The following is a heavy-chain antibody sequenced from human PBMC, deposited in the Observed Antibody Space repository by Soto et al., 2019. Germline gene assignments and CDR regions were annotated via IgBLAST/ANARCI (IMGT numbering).Heavy chain of an antibody. CDR3: ARRYGYAFDI. Sequence: SETLSLTCTVSGGSISSSSYYWGWIRQPPGKGLEWIGSIYYSGSTVYNPSFKSRVTISVDTSKNQFSLKLSSVTAADTAVYYCARRYGYAFDIWGQGTMVTVSS. CDR1: GGSISSSSYY. V-gene: IGHV4-39*07. J-gene: IGHJ3*02. CDR2: IYYSGST. D-gene: IGHD4-17*01.